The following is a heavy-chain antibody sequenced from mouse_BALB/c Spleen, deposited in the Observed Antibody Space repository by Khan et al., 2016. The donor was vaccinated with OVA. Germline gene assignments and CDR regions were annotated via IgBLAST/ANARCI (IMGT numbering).Heavy chain of an antibody. J-gene: IGHJ2*01. CDR1: GYTFTNYT. Sequence: VQLQESGAELARPGASVKMSCKASGYTFTNYTMHWVKQRPGQGLEWIGYINPSSGYTNYNQNFNDKATLTTDRSSGTAYMQLSSLTSDDSAVYYCVRIPIPAYYFDQWGQGTTLTVSA. CDR3: VRIPIPAYYFDQ. CDR2: INPSSGYT. V-gene: IGHV1-4*01.